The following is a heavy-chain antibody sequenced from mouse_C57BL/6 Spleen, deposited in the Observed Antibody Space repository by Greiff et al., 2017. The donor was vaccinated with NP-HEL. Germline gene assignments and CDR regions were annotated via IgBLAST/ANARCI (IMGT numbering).Heavy chain of an antibody. Sequence: EVKLVESGGGLVQPGGSMKLSCVASGFTFSNYWMNWVRQSPEKGLEWVAQIRLKSDNYATHYAESVKGRFTISRDDSKSSVYLQMNNLRAEDTGIYYCTAPNYDYDGGYFDYWGQGTTLTVSS. D-gene: IGHD2-4*01. V-gene: IGHV6-3*01. CDR1: GFTFSNYW. J-gene: IGHJ2*01. CDR2: IRLKSDNYAT. CDR3: TAPNYDYDGGYFDY.